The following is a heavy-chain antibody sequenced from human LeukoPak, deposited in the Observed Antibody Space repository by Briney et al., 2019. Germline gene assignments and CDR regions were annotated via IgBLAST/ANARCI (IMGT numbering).Heavy chain of an antibody. CDR2: ISGSGGST. J-gene: IGHJ6*02. CDR1: GFTFSSYA. Sequence: GGSLRLSCAASGFTFSSYAMSWVRQAPGKGLEWVSAISGSGGSTYYADSVKGRFTISRDNSKNTLYLQMNSLRAEDTAVYYCAKDRVRSGYYSRMDVWGQGTTVTVSS. V-gene: IGHV3-23*01. D-gene: IGHD3-22*01. CDR3: AKDRVRSGYYSRMDV.